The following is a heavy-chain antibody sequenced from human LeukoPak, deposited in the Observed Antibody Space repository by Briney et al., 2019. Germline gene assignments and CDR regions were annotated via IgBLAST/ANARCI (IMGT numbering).Heavy chain of an antibody. CDR1: GGSISTGGYY. Sequence: SETLSLTCTVSGGSISTGGYYWSWIRQHPGKGLEWIACIYYSGSTYYNPSLKSRITISVDTSKNQFSLKLSSVTAADTAVYYCARSGSSWYGLQTTTNWFDPWGQGTLVTVSS. CDR2: IYYSGST. V-gene: IGHV4-31*03. J-gene: IGHJ5*02. CDR3: ARSGSSWYGLQTTTNWFDP. D-gene: IGHD6-13*01.